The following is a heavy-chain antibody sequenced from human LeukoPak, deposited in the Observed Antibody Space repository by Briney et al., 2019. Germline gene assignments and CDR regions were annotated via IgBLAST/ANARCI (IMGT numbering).Heavy chain of an antibody. CDR1: GYSISSGYY. J-gene: IGHJ4*02. V-gene: IGHV4-38-2*02. Sequence: SETLSLTCTVSGYSISSGYYWGWIRQPPGKGLEWIGSIYHSGSTYYNPSLKSRVTISVDTSKNQFSLKLSSVTAADTAVYYCARGSRDYDILTGYYTDFDYWGQGTLVTVSS. CDR3: ARGSRDYDILTGYYTDFDY. D-gene: IGHD3-9*01. CDR2: IYHSGST.